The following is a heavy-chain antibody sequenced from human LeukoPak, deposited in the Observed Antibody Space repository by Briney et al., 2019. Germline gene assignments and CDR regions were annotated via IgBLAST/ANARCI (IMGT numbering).Heavy chain of an antibody. CDR1: GFTFSSYA. Sequence: PGGSLRLSCAASGFTFSSYALSWVRQAPGKGLEWVSVICGSDDNTYYADSVKGRFTVSRDNSKNTLYLQMNSLRAEDTAVYYCAKAQFATCYSGSDYWGQGTLVTVSS. V-gene: IGHV3-23*01. CDR2: ICGSDDNT. CDR3: AKAQFATCYSGSDY. D-gene: IGHD2-15*01. J-gene: IGHJ4*02.